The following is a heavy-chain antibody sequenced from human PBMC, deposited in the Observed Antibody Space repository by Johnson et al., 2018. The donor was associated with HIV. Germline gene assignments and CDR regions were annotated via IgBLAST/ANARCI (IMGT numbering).Heavy chain of an antibody. J-gene: IGHJ3*02. D-gene: IGHD5-18*01. Sequence: QVQLVESGGGVVQPGRSLRLSCAASGFTFSNYAIHWVRQATGKGLEWVAIISYDGNNKYYADSVKGRFTISRDNSKNTLYLQMNSLRPEDTAVYHCARRTYRYGESPDAFDIWGQGTMVTVSS. V-gene: IGHV3-30*04. CDR2: ISYDGNNK. CDR3: ARRTYRYGESPDAFDI. CDR1: GFTFSNYA.